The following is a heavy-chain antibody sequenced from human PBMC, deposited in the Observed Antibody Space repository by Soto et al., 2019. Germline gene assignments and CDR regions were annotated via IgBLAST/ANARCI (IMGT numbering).Heavy chain of an antibody. Sequence: GGSLRLSCAASGFTFSSYAMSWVRQAPGKGLEWVSAISDSGSSTYYADSVKGRFTISRDNSKNTLYLQMNSLRAEDTAVYYCAKRAIQLWLSSHWGQGTLVTVSS. V-gene: IGHV3-23*01. CDR2: ISDSGSST. CDR3: AKRAIQLWLSSH. CDR1: GFTFSSYA. J-gene: IGHJ1*01. D-gene: IGHD5-18*01.